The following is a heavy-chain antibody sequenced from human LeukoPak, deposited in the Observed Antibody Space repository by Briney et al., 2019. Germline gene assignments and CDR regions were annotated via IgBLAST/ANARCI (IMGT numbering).Heavy chain of an antibody. D-gene: IGHD5-24*01. V-gene: IGHV4-59*01. J-gene: IGHJ3*02. CDR3: ARTSQIDEMAFDI. Sequence: KSSETLSHTRTVSGGAISGYYGSWIRQPPGKGLEWIGYIFYSGTTNYNPSLKSRVTISVDTSKKRFSLKLSSVTAADTAVYYCARTSQIDEMAFDIQGPVTMVTVSS. CDR2: IFYSGTT. CDR1: GGAISGYY.